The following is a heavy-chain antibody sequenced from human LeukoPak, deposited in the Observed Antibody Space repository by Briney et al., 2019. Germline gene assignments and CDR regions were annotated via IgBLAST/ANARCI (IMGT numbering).Heavy chain of an antibody. D-gene: IGHD2-2*01. J-gene: IGHJ5*02. V-gene: IGHV4-34*01. CDR2: VNHSGST. Sequence: MASETLSLTCAVYGVSFSGYYWSWIRQPPGKGLEWIGDVNHSGSTNYNPSLKGRVTISVDTSKNQFSLKLSSVTAADTAVYHCARVLSIVVVPGATFWFDPWGQGTLVTVSS. CDR1: GVSFSGYY. CDR3: ARVLSIVVVPGATFWFDP.